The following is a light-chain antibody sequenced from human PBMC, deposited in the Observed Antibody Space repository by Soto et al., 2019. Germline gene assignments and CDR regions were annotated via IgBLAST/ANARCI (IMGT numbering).Light chain of an antibody. CDR2: DVS. J-gene: IGLJ1*01. Sequence: QSVLTQPASVSGSPGQSITISCTGTSSDVGGYNSVSWYQHHPGKAHKLMIFDVSDRPSGVSSRFSGSKSGNTASLTISGLQAEDEADYYCSSYTTSSTPHYVFGPGTKVTVL. CDR3: SSYTTSSTPHYV. CDR1: SSDVGGYNS. V-gene: IGLV2-14*03.